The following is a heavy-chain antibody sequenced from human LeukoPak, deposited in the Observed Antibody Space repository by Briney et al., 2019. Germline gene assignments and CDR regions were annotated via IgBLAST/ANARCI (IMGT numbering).Heavy chain of an antibody. Sequence: PSQTLSLTCTVSGGSISSGDYYWSWIRQPPGKGLEWIGYIYYSGSTYYNPSLKSRVTISVDTSKNQFSLKLSSVAAADTAVYYCARTTVTTFPFDYWGQGTLVTVSS. V-gene: IGHV4-30-4*01. J-gene: IGHJ4*02. CDR2: IYYSGST. D-gene: IGHD4-17*01. CDR1: GGSISSGDYY. CDR3: ARTTVTTFPFDY.